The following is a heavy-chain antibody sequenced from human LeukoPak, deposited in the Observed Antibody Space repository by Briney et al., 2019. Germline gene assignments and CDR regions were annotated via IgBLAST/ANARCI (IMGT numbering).Heavy chain of an antibody. J-gene: IGHJ4*02. V-gene: IGHV3-23*01. CDR1: GFTFSSYA. CDR2: ISDSGGST. CDR3: AKDRYQLIRVCDF. D-gene: IGHD2-2*01. Sequence: PGGSLRLSCAASGFTFSSYAMSWVRQAPGKGLEWVSAISDSGGSTYYADSVKGRFSISRDNSKNTLYLQMDSLRAEDTAVYYCAKDRYQLIRVCDFWGQGTLVSVSS.